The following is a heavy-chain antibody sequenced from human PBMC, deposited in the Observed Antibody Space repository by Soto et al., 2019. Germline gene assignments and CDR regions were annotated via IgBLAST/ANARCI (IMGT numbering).Heavy chain of an antibody. D-gene: IGHD3-9*01. Sequence: ASVKVSCKASGYTFTSYAMHWVRQAPGQRLEWMGWINAGNGNTKYSQKFQGRVTITRDTSASTAYMELSSLRFDDTAVYYCSREARAELVIGLSRDSYYGMDVWGQGTRVTVSS. V-gene: IGHV1-3*01. CDR1: GYTFTSYA. J-gene: IGHJ6*02. CDR2: INAGNGNT. CDR3: SREARAELVIGLSRDSYYGMDV.